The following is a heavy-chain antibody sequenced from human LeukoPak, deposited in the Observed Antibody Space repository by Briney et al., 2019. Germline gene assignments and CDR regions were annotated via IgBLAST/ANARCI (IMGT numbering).Heavy chain of an antibody. D-gene: IGHD1-20*01. CDR2: IYYSGST. Sequence: SETLSLTCTVSGGSISSYYWSWIRQPPGKGLEWIGYIYYSGSTNYNPSLKSRVTISVDTSKNQFSLKLTSVTAAATAVYYCARELITKADAFDIWGQGTMVTVSS. J-gene: IGHJ3*02. V-gene: IGHV4-59*12. CDR3: ARELITKADAFDI. CDR1: GGSISSYY.